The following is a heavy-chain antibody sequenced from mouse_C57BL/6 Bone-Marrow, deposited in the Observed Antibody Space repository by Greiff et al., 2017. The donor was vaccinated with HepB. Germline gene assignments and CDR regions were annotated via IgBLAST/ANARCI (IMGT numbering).Heavy chain of an antibody. Sequence: VQLKQSGAELVRPGASVKLSCTASGFNIKDDYMHWVKQRPEQGLEWIGWIDPENGDTEYASKFQGKATITADTSSNTAYLQLSSLTSEDTAVYYCTTDYVRGFDYWGQGTTLTVSS. CDR3: TTDYVRGFDY. D-gene: IGHD1-1*01. J-gene: IGHJ2*01. V-gene: IGHV14-4*01. CDR2: IDPENGDT. CDR1: GFNIKDDY.